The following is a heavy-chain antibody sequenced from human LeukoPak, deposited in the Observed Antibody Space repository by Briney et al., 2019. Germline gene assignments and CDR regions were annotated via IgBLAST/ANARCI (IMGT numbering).Heavy chain of an antibody. CDR2: IKQDESEK. CDR3: ARDRRTYYYGSGSYYYDYYMDV. V-gene: IGHV3-7*01. J-gene: IGHJ6*03. CDR1: GFTFTNYW. D-gene: IGHD3-10*01. Sequence: GGSLRLSCVASGFTFTNYWMSWVRQAPGKGLEWVANIKQDESEKYYVDSVKGRFTISRDNAKDSLSLQMNSLRAEDTAVYYCARDRRTYYYGSGSYYYDYYMDVWGKGTTVTVSS.